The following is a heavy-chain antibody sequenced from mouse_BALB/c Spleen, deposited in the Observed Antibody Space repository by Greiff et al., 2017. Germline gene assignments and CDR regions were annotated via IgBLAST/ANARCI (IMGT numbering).Heavy chain of an antibody. D-gene: IGHD2-1*01. CDR1: GYTFTSYY. CDR3: TRDGNFYFDC. CDR2: INPSNGGT. Sequence: QVQLQESGAELVKPGASVKLSCKASGYTFTSYYMYWVKQRPGQGLEWIVEINPSNGGTNFNEKFKSKATLTVAKSSSTAYMQLSSLTSEDSAVYYCTRDGNFYFDCGGQGTTLTDSS. V-gene: IGHV1S81*02. J-gene: IGHJ2*01.